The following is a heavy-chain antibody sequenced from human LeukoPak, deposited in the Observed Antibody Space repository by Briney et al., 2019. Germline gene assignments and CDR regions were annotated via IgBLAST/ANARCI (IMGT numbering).Heavy chain of an antibody. D-gene: IGHD2-2*01. V-gene: IGHV4-39*01. CDR1: GGSISSSSYY. CDR2: IYYSGST. J-gene: IGHJ4*02. CDR3: ARQLGYCSSTSCYADKVDY. Sequence: SETLSLTCTVSGGSISSSSYYWDCIRQPPGKGLEWIGSIYYSGSTYYNPSLKSRVTISVDTSKNQFSLKLSSVTAADTAVYYCARQLGYCSSTSCYADKVDYWGQGTLVTVSS.